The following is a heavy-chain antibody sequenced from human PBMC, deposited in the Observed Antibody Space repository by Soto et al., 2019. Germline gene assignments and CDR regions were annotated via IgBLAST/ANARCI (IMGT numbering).Heavy chain of an antibody. Sequence: GSLRLSCAASGFTFSNYVMSWVRQAPGKGLEWVSSFISSDGRTFYADSVKGRFTISRENSKNTLYLQMNSLRVEDTAIYYCAKILRTNLHMIFDYWGQGTLVPVSA. CDR2: FISSDGRT. J-gene: IGHJ4*02. D-gene: IGHD2-8*01. CDR3: AKILRTNLHMIFDY. V-gene: IGHV3-23*01. CDR1: GFTFSNYV.